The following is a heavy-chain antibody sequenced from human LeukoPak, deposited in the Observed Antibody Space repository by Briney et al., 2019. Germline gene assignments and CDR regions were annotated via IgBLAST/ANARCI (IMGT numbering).Heavy chain of an antibody. CDR1: GGSISSYY. J-gene: IGHJ5*02. Sequence: SETLSLTCTVSGGSISSYYWSWIRQPPGKGLEWIGYIYYSGSTNYNPSLKSRVTISVDTSKNQFSLKLSSVTAADTAVYYCARDRGSGYYYKGRFDPWGQGTLVTVSS. D-gene: IGHD3-22*01. CDR2: IYYSGST. CDR3: ARDRGSGYYYKGRFDP. V-gene: IGHV4-59*01.